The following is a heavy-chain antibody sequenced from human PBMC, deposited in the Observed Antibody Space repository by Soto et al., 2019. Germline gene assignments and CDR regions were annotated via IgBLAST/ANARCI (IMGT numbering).Heavy chain of an antibody. J-gene: IGHJ6*02. CDR1: GGSFSGYY. CDR2: IYYSGST. Sequence: PSETLSLTCAVYGGSFSGYYWSWIRQPPGKGLEWIGYIYYSGSTNYNPSLKSRVTISVDTSKNQFSLKLSSVTAADTAVYYCAREGAARPFHYYYYGMDVWGQGTTVTVSS. V-gene: IGHV4-59*01. CDR3: AREGAARPFHYYYYGMDV. D-gene: IGHD6-6*01.